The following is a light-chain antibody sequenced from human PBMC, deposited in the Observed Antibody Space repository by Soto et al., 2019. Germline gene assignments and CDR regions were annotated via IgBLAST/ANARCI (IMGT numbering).Light chain of an antibody. Sequence: EIVLTQSPGTLSLSPGERATLSCRASQSVSSSYLAWYQQKPGQAPRLLIYGASSRATGIPDRFSGSGSGKELTLSISRLEPEDFAVYYCQQYGSSLQTXGQGTKV. CDR2: GAS. CDR1: QSVSSSY. CDR3: QQYGSSLQT. J-gene: IGKJ1*01. V-gene: IGKV3-20*01.